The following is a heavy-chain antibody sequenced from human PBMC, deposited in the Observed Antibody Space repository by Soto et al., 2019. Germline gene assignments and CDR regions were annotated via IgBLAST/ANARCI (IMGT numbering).Heavy chain of an antibody. D-gene: IGHD3-10*01. V-gene: IGHV1-3*04. Sequence: QVQLVQSGTEMEKPGASVKVSCKASGYTFTRYAIHWVRQAPGQRLEWMGWIDTYSGSTKYSQKFQGRVTITRDTSASTAYMEVSSLRSEDTAVYYCARDHYGSGSYYWFDPWGQGTLVTVSS. CDR2: IDTYSGST. CDR3: ARDHYGSGSYYWFDP. CDR1: GYTFTRYA. J-gene: IGHJ5*02.